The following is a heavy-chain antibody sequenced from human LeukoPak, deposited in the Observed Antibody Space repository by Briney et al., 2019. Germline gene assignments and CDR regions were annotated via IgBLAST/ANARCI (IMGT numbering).Heavy chain of an antibody. CDR1: GXSISSSSYY. Sequence: PSETLSLTCTVSGXSISSSSYYWGWIRQPPGKGLEWIGSIYYSGSTHYNPSLKSRVTISVDTSKNQFSLKLSSVTAADTAVYYCARENVDTAMAYFDYWGQGTLVTASS. CDR3: ARENVDTAMAYFDY. J-gene: IGHJ4*02. D-gene: IGHD5-18*01. V-gene: IGHV4-39*01. CDR2: IYYSGST.